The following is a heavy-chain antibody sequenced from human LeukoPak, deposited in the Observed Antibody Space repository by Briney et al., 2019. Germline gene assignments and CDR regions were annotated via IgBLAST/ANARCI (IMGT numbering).Heavy chain of an antibody. D-gene: IGHD3-10*01. CDR2: MNPNSGNT. Sequence: ASVKVSCKASGYTFTSYDINWVRQATGQGLEWMGWMNPNSGNTGYAQKFQGRVTMTRNTSISTAYMELSSLRSEDTAVYYCARKRITMARGTDLSFDYWGQGTLVTVSS. J-gene: IGHJ4*02. CDR3: ARKRITMARGTDLSFDY. CDR1: GYTFTSYD. V-gene: IGHV1-8*01.